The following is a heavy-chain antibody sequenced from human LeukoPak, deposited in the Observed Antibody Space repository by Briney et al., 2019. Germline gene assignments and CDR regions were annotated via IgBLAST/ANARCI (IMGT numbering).Heavy chain of an antibody. Sequence: SETLSLTCAVYGGSFSGYYWSWIRQPPGKGLEWIGEINHTGSTNYNPSLKSRVTISVDTSKNQFSLKLSSVTVADTAMYYCARGEAGYCSSTSCYGFRWFDPWGQGTLVTVSS. J-gene: IGHJ5*02. CDR2: INHTGST. D-gene: IGHD2-2*01. CDR1: GGSFSGYY. CDR3: ARGEAGYCSSTSCYGFRWFDP. V-gene: IGHV4-34*01.